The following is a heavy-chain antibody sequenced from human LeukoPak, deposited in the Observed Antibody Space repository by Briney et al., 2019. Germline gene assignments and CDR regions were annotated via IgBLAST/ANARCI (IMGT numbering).Heavy chain of an antibody. J-gene: IGHJ5*02. CDR2: IIPILGIA. CDR1: GGTFSSYA. Sequence: ASVKVSCKASGGTFSSYAISWVRQAPGQGLEWMGRIIPILGIANYAQKFQGRVTITADKSTSTAYMELSSLRSEDTAVYYCARDVTMVRGGEGVDPWGQGTLVTVSS. D-gene: IGHD3-10*01. CDR3: ARDVTMVRGGEGVDP. V-gene: IGHV1-69*04.